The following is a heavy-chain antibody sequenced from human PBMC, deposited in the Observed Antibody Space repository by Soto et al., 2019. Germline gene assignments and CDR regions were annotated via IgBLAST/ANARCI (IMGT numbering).Heavy chain of an antibody. J-gene: IGHJ6*02. Sequence: GESLKISCQGSGYNFTNYWISWVRQMPGKGLEWVGRIDPSDSYTNYSPSFQGHVTISTDKSISTAYLQWSSLKASDTAMYFCARRVGSGYYYGMDAWGQGTTVTVSS. CDR2: IDPSDSYT. D-gene: IGHD6-19*01. CDR1: GYNFTNYW. CDR3: ARRVGSGYYYGMDA. V-gene: IGHV5-10-1*01.